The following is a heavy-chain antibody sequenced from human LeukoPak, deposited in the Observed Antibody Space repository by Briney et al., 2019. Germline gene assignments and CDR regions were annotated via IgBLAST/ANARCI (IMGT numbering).Heavy chain of an antibody. D-gene: IGHD6-19*01. CDR1: GFTFSNFA. V-gene: IGHV3-23*01. CDR3: AKEAKQWLGYELDY. Sequence: GGSLRLSCAASGFTFSNFAMSWVRQAPGKGLESVSAISGSGGKTYYADSVKGRFTISRDNSKNTLYLQMSSLRAEDTAIYYCAKEAKQWLGYELDYWGQGSLVTVSS. CDR2: ISGSGGKT. J-gene: IGHJ4*02.